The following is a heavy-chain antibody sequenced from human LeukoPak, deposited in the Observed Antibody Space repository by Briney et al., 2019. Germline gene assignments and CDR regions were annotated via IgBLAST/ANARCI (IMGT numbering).Heavy chain of an antibody. CDR2: IHNSEST. CDR3: ARQVTFGYAFAYYFDY. Sequence: SETLSLTCTVSGGSISTSSYYWGWIRQPPGKGLEWIGNIHNSESTYYNPSLKSRVTMSVDTSKNQFSLKLSSVTAADTAVYYCARQVTFGYAFAYYFDYWGQGPRSPSPQ. J-gene: IGHJ4*02. V-gene: IGHV4-39*01. D-gene: IGHD5-18*01. CDR1: GGSISTSSYY.